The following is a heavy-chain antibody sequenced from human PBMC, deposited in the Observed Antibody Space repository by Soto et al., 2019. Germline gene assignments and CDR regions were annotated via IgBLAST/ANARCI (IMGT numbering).Heavy chain of an antibody. CDR2: ICVSGGIT. Sequence: GGSLRLSCAASGFTFSSYAMSWVRQAPGKGQEFVSAICVSGGITYYADSVKGRFTISRDNSKNTLYLQMNSLRAEDTAVYYCAKSGDFWSGYLYYYYMDVWGKGTTVTVSS. CDR1: GFTFSSYA. J-gene: IGHJ6*03. CDR3: AKSGDFWSGYLYYYYMDV. V-gene: IGHV3-23*01. D-gene: IGHD3-3*01.